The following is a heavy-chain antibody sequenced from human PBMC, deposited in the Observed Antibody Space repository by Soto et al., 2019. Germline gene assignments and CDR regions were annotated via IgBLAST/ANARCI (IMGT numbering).Heavy chain of an antibody. J-gene: IGHJ4*02. Sequence: QVLLMQSGPEVKKPGASVKVSCKASGYTFHNYGISWVRQVPGQGLEWMGWISGYNGNTNYAPKIQGRVTVTRDTSTATAYRELRSLRSDDTAIYYCARGSESFDLWGQGTLVTVSS. D-gene: IGHD1-26*01. V-gene: IGHV1-18*01. CDR1: GYTFHNYG. CDR3: ARGSESFDL. CDR2: ISGYNGNT.